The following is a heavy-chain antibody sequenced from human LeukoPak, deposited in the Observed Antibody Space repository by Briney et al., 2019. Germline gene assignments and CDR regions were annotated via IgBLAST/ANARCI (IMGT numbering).Heavy chain of an antibody. J-gene: IGHJ3*02. CDR2: MKHDGIEK. CDR3: ARARDYGSGKANAFDI. V-gene: IGHV3-7*05. Sequence: GGSLRLSCVASGFSFGSYWMAWVRQAPGKGLEWVANMKHDGIEKYHVDSVKGRFTISRDNTKNSLYLHMSSLRVEDTAVYYCARARDYGSGKANAFDIWGQGTMVTVSS. CDR1: GFSFGSYW. D-gene: IGHD3-10*01.